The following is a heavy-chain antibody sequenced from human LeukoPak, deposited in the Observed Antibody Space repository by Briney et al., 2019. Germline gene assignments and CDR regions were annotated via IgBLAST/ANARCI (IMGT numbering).Heavy chain of an antibody. D-gene: IGHD2/OR15-2a*01. Sequence: GGSLRLSCAASRFTFSNSAMHWVRQAPGKGLEWVAVISYDGSNKYYADSVKGRFTISRDNSKNTLYLQMNSLRAEDTAVYYCTRDATYYLRYGYFDYWGQGTLVTVPS. V-gene: IGHV3-30*14. CDR3: TRDATYYLRYGYFDY. CDR2: ISYDGSNK. CDR1: RFTFSNSA. J-gene: IGHJ4*02.